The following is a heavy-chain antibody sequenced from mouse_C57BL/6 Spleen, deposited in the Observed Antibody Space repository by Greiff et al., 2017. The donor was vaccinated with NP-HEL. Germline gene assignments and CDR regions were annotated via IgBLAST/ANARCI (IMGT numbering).Heavy chain of an antibody. CDR2: IWSGGST. CDR3: ARRGYYDSSCDPYALDY. D-gene: IGHD1-1*01. CDR1: GFSFTSYG. J-gene: IGHJ4*01. Sequence: VQLQQSGPGLVQPSQSLSISCTVSGFSFTSYGVHWVRQSPGKGLEWLGVIWSGGSTAYNAAFITRLSISKDNSKSQVFFKMNSLQADDTAIYYCARRGYYDSSCDPYALDYWGQGTSVTVSS. V-gene: IGHV2-2*01.